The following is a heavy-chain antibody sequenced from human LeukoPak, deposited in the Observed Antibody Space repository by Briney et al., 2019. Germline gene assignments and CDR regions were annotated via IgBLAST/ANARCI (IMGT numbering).Heavy chain of an antibody. CDR1: GFTFSSYA. Sequence: GGSLRLSCAASGFTFSSYAMHWVHQAPGKGLEWVAVISYDGSNKCYADSVKGRFTISRDNSKNTLYLQMNSLRAEDTAVYYCAKDHGITMVRGPDSPSAVDYWGQGTLVTVSS. V-gene: IGHV3-30-3*01. D-gene: IGHD3-10*01. CDR3: AKDHGITMVRGPDSPSAVDY. J-gene: IGHJ4*02. CDR2: ISYDGSNK.